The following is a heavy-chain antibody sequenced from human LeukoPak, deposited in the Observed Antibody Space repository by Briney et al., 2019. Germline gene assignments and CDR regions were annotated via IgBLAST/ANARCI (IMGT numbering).Heavy chain of an antibody. CDR2: INHSGST. V-gene: IGHV4-34*01. Sequence: SETLSLTCVVYGGSFSGYYWSWIRQPPGKGLEWIGEINHSGSTNYNPSLKSRVTISVDTSKNQFSLKLSSVTAADTAVYYCAREYGGNSGAFDIWGQGTMVTVSS. D-gene: IGHD4-23*01. J-gene: IGHJ3*02. CDR3: AREYGGNSGAFDI. CDR1: GGSFSGYY.